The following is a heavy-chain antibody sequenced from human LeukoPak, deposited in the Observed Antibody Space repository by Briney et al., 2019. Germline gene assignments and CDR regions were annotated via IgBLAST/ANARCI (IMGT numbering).Heavy chain of an antibody. J-gene: IGHJ4*02. CDR1: GYTFTGYY. CDR3: ARATAGTTLFEGIDY. D-gene: IGHD1-1*01. CDR2: INPNSGGT. V-gene: IGHV1-2*02. Sequence: RASVKVSCKASGYTFTGYYMHWVRQAPGQGLEWMGWINPNSGGTNYAQKFQGRVTMTRDTSISTAYMELSRLRSDDTAVYYCARATAGTTLFEGIDYWGQGTLVTVSS.